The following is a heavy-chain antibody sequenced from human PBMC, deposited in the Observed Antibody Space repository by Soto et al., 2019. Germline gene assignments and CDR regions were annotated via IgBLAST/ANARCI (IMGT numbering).Heavy chain of an antibody. D-gene: IGHD3-10*01. CDR1: GYTFTAFY. J-gene: IGHJ4*02. Sequence: ASVKVSCRASGYTFTAFYIHWVRQAPGQGPEWMGWINPKSGDTHYVQKFQGWVTMTRDTSISTAYMELSRLRSDDTAVYYCAREKDGTGTYTFDHWGQGTLVTVSS. V-gene: IGHV1-2*04. CDR2: INPKSGDT. CDR3: AREKDGTGTYTFDH.